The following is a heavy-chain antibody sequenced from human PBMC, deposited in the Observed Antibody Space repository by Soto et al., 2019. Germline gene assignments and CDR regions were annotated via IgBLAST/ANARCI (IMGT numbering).Heavy chain of an antibody. CDR3: ARALTMTGYPYHFDY. D-gene: IGHD3-9*01. CDR1: GYTFTSYY. V-gene: IGHV1-46*01. CDR2: INPSGGST. Sequence: QVQLVQSGAEVKKPGASVKISCKASGYTFTSYYMHWVRQAPGQGLEWMGIINPSGGSTSYAQKFQGIGTMTRDTSTSTVYMKLSSLRSEDTAVYYCARALTMTGYPYHFDYWGQGTLVTVSS. J-gene: IGHJ4*02.